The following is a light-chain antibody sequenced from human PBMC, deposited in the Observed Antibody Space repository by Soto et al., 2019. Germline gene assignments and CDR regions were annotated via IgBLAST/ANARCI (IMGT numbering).Light chain of an antibody. CDR2: GVS. CDR3: QQYGSSRFT. J-gene: IGKJ3*01. CDR1: QSVSSSY. V-gene: IGKV3-20*01. Sequence: EIVLTQSPGTLSLSPGERATLSCRASQSVSSSYLAWYQQKPGQAPRLLIYGVSSRATGIPDRFSGSGSGPDFTLTISRLEPEDFAVYYCQQYGSSRFTFGPGTKVDIK.